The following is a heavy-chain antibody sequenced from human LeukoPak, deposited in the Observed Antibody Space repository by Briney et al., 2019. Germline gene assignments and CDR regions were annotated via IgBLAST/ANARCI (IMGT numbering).Heavy chain of an antibody. CDR3: ARGYSSGLHFDY. Sequence: PGGSLRLSCAGSGFTLSSYWMHWVRQVPGKGLVWVSRIKSDGGDTRYADSVKGRFTISRDNAKNTLYLQMNSLRAEDTAVYYCARGYSSGLHFDYWGQGTLVTVSS. CDR1: GFTLSSYW. D-gene: IGHD6-19*01. J-gene: IGHJ4*02. CDR2: IKSDGGDT. V-gene: IGHV3-74*01.